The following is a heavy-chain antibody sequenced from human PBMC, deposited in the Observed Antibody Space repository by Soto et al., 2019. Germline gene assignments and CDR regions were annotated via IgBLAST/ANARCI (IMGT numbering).Heavy chain of an antibody. CDR2: INHSGST. D-gene: IGHD3-3*01. CDR3: ASYHYYDFWIGSRHYMDA. J-gene: IGHJ6*03. CDR1: GGSLSGYF. Sequence: QVHLEQWGAGLLKPSETLSLTCAVYGGSLSGYFWSWVRQPPGKGLEWIGDINHSGSTNYNPYLKSRVTISADTSKHQFSLRLSSVTAADSGIYFCASYHYYDFWIGSRHYMDAWGKGTTVTVSS. V-gene: IGHV4-34*01.